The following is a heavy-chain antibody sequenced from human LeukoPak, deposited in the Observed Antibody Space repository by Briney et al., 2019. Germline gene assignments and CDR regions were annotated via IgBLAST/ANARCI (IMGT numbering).Heavy chain of an antibody. J-gene: IGHJ4*02. D-gene: IGHD1-26*01. CDR2: IIPISGTA. CDR1: GGTFSSYA. Sequence: GSSVKVSCKASGGTFSSYAISWVRQAPGQGLEWMGGIIPISGTANYAQKFQGRVTITADESTSTAYMELSSLRSEDTAVYYCASPYSGSYYSHLPLDYWGQGTLVTVSS. V-gene: IGHV1-69*01. CDR3: ASPYSGSYYSHLPLDY.